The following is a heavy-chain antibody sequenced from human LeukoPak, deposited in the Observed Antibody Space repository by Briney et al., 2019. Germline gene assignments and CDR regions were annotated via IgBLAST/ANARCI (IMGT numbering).Heavy chain of an antibody. D-gene: IGHD3-10*01. CDR2: INPNSGAT. CDR1: GYTFTGYY. V-gene: IGHV1-2*02. Sequence: GASVKVSCKASGYTFTGYYIHWVRQAPGQGLEWMGLINPNSGATNYAQKFQGGVTMTRDTSISTAYMELSSLTSDDPAVYYCARDLEGYHYGSGNYPQWGQGTLVTVSS. J-gene: IGHJ4*02. CDR3: ARDLEGYHYGSGNYPQ.